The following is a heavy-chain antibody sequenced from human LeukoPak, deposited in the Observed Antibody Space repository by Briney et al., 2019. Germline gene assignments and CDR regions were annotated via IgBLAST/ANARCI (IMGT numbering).Heavy chain of an antibody. Sequence: SETLSLICAVYGGSISGYYWSWIRQPPGKGLEWVGEIHYTGGTSYNPSLKSRATISIDTSRNQLSLKLSSVTAADTAVYYCARGNILSGYCFDFWGQGALVTVSS. CDR1: GGSISGYY. CDR3: ARGNILSGYCFDF. J-gene: IGHJ4*02. CDR2: IHYTGGT. D-gene: IGHD3-9*01. V-gene: IGHV4-34*01.